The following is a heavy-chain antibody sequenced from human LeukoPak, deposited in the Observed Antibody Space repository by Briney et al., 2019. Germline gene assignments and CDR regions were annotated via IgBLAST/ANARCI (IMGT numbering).Heavy chain of an antibody. CDR3: ARVVRGVTYYYYYYMDV. D-gene: IGHD3-10*01. J-gene: IGHJ6*03. Sequence: GGSLRLSCTVSGFTFSNYWMSWVRQAPGKGLEWVSVIYSGGSTYYADSVKGRFTISRDNSKNTLYLQMNSLRAEDTAVYYCARVVRGVTYYYYYYMDVWGKGTTVTISS. CDR1: GFTFSNYW. V-gene: IGHV3-66*01. CDR2: IYSGGST.